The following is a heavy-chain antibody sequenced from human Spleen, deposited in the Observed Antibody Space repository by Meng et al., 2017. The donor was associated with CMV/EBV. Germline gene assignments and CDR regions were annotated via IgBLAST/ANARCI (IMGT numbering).Heavy chain of an antibody. CDR2: ISSSSSTI. Sequence: GGSLRLSCAASGFTFSSYSMNWVRQAPGKGLEWVSYISSSSSTIYYADSMKGRFTISRDNAKNSLYLQMNSLRAEDTAVYYCARGTSDTAMVRYFYYAMDVWGQGTTVTVSS. CDR1: GFTFSSYS. J-gene: IGHJ6*02. CDR3: ARGTSDTAMVRYFYYAMDV. D-gene: IGHD5-18*01. V-gene: IGHV3-48*04.